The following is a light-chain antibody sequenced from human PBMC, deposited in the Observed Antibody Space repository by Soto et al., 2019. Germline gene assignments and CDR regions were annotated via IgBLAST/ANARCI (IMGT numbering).Light chain of an antibody. J-gene: IGKJ2*01. CDR3: QQYGNSAMFT. CDR2: GAS. V-gene: IGKV3-20*01. Sequence: EIVLTQSPGTLSLSPGDRATLSCRASQSVSSSYLAWYQQKPGQAPSLLIYGASNRATGIPDRFSGGGCVSDVNLTTSRLEADDFVVYYCQQYGNSAMFTFGQGTKLEIK. CDR1: QSVSSSY.